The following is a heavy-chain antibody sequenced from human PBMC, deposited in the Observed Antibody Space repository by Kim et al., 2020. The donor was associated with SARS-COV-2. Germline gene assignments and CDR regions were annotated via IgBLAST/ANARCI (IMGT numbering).Heavy chain of an antibody. Sequence: ASVKVSCKSSGYSFSNYGLVWARQAPGQGLEWMGWISSNSGHTKYAQNVQGRVTLTTDTSTNTGYMELSSLRSDDTAVYYCAPYYDSNSYRGQWDWGQRT. J-gene: IGHJ4*01. D-gene: IGHD3-22*01. V-gene: IGHV1-18*01. CDR3: APYYDSNSYRGQWD. CDR1: GYSFSNYG. CDR2: ISSNSGHT.